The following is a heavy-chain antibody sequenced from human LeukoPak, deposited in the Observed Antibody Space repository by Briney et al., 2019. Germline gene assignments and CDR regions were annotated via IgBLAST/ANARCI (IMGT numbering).Heavy chain of an antibody. V-gene: IGHV4-59*01. CDR1: GDSISGYY. D-gene: IGHD4-17*01. J-gene: IGHJ4*02. Sequence: PSETLSLTCTVSGDSISGYYWNWIPQPPGKGPEWIGHVFYTGTTKYHPSLKSRIAISVDTSSNQFSLKLRSVTTADTAVYYCARGITVTTTSDHLDFWGQGILVTVP. CDR2: VFYTGTT. CDR3: ARGITVTTTSDHLDF.